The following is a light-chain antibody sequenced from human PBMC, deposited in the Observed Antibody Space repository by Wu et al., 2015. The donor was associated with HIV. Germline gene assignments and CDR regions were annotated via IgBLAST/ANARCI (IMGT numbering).Light chain of an antibody. V-gene: IGKV1-39*01. CDR2: AAS. CDR3: QQSDSAPYT. CDR1: QSIANY. Sequence: DIQMTQSPSSLSASVGDRVTISCRASQSIANYLNWYQHKPGRAPKLLIYAASTLHGGVPSRFSGSGSGTHFTLTITSLQREDFATYYCQQSDSAPYTFGGGTKLEIK. J-gene: IGKJ4*01.